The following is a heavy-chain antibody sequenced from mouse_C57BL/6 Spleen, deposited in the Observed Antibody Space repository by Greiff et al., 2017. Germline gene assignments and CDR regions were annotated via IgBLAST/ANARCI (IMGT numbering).Heavy chain of an antibody. CDR3: ARGGRISYWYFDV. J-gene: IGHJ1*03. V-gene: IGHV3-6*01. CDR1: GYSITSGYY. D-gene: IGHD1-1*01. CDR2: ISYDGSN. Sequence: EVQLQESGPGLVKPSQSLSLTCSVTGYSITSGYYWNWIRQFPGNKLEWMGYISYDGSNNYNPSLKNRISITLDTSKNQYYLQLNSVTTEDTATYYCARGGRISYWYFDVWGTGTTVTVSS.